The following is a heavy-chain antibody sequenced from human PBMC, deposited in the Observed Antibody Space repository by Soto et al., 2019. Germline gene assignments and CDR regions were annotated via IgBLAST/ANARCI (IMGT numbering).Heavy chain of an antibody. J-gene: IGHJ4*02. D-gene: IGHD3-10*01. CDR3: ARGFGELPFDY. CDR2: IIPIFGTA. CDR1: GGTFSSYA. Sequence: GASVKVSCKASGGTFSSYAISWVRQAPGQGLEWMGGIIPIFGTANYAQKFQGRVTITADESTGTAYMELSSLRSEDTAVYYCARGFGELPFDYWGQGTLVTVSS. V-gene: IGHV1-69*13.